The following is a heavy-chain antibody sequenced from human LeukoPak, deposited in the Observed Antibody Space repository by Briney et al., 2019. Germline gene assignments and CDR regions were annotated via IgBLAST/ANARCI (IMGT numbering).Heavy chain of an antibody. Sequence: SETLSLTCTVSGGSISSYYWSWIRQPPGKGLEWIGYIYYSGSTNYNPSLKSRVTISVDTSKNQFSLKLSSVTAADTAVYYCARGYWVATATDPMYYYYYYGMDVWGQGTTVTVSS. V-gene: IGHV4-59*01. CDR3: ARGYWVATATDPMYYYYYYGMDV. J-gene: IGHJ6*02. CDR2: IYYSGST. D-gene: IGHD2-21*02. CDR1: GGSISSYY.